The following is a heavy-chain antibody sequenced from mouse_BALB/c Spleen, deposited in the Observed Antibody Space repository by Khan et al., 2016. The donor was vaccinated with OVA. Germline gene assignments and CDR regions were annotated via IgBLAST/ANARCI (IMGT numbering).Heavy chain of an antibody. Sequence: EVELVESGGGLVQPGGSLKLSCAASGFTFSSYGMSWVRQTPDKRLELVATINSNGGNTYYPDSLKGRFTISRDNAKHTLYLQMSSLKSEDTAMYYRARKGWHYPLFAYWGQGTLVTVSA. V-gene: IGHV5-6-3*01. J-gene: IGHJ3*01. CDR2: INSNGGNT. CDR3: ARKGWHYPLFAY. D-gene: IGHD1-2*01. CDR1: GFTFSSYG.